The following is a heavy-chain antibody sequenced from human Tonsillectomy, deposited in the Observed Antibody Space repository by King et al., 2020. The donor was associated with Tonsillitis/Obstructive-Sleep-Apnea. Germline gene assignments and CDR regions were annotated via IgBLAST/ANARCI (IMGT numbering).Heavy chain of an antibody. V-gene: IGHV1-2*02. Sequence: LQLVQSGAEVKKPGASVKVSCKASGYTFTGYYMHWVRQATGQGLEWMGWINPNSGGTNYAQKFQGRVTMTRDTSISTAYMELSRLRSDDTAVYYCARDRRDFVVVLPYYYYGMDVWGQGTTVTVSS. J-gene: IGHJ6*02. CDR3: ARDRRDFVVVLPYYYYGMDV. D-gene: IGHD2-2*01. CDR2: INPNSGGT. CDR1: GYTFTGYY.